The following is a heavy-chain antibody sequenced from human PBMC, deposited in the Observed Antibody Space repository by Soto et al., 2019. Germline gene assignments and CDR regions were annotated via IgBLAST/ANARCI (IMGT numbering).Heavy chain of an antibody. CDR3: ARDRTVTTLGYFDY. CDR2: ILPVSGTT. V-gene: IGHV1-69*12. D-gene: IGHD1-7*01. Sequence: QVQLVQSGAEVKKPGSSVKVSCKSSGGTFSTFPINWVRQAPGQGLEWMGAILPVSGTTNYAQKFQGRVTFSADEATTTAYMEVSSLRSEDTAVYYCARDRTVTTLGYFDYWGQGTRGTVSS. CDR1: GGTFSTFP. J-gene: IGHJ4*02.